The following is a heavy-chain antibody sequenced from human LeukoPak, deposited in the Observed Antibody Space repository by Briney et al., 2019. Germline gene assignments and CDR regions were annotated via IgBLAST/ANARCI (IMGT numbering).Heavy chain of an antibody. D-gene: IGHD2-2*02. CDR1: GFTFSSYW. CDR2: IKQDGSEK. V-gene: IGHV3-7*03. CDR3: ARGGYCSSTSCYTASVYFQH. Sequence: PGGSLRLSCAASGFTFSSYWMSWVRQAPGKGLEWVANIKQDGSEKYYVDSVKGRFTISRDNAKNSLYLQMNSLRAEDTAVYYCARGGYCSSTSCYTASVYFQHWGQGTLVTVSS. J-gene: IGHJ1*01.